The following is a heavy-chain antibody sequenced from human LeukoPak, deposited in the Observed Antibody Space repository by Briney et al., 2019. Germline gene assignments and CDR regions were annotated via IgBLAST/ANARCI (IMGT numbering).Heavy chain of an antibody. CDR2: ISSSSNYL. J-gene: IGHJ4*02. CDR1: GFIFSSYT. CDR3: ARDHGSGSYYPY. V-gene: IGHV3-21*01. D-gene: IGHD3-10*01. Sequence: GGSLRLSCAASGFIFSSYTMNWVRLAPGKGLEWVSSISSSSNYLYYAESVNGRFTISRDNAKNSLYLQMSSLRAEDTAVYYCARDHGSGSYYPYWGQGTLVTVSS.